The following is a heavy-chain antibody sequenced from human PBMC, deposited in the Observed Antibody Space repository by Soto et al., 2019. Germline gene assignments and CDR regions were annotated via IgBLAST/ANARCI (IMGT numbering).Heavy chain of an antibody. D-gene: IGHD4-17*01. J-gene: IGHJ4*02. CDR2: ISHLETT. Sequence: SETLSLTCSVSGVTMSYGGYSWSWIRQSPGKVLEWLGYISHLETTYYNPSFKSRLSLSXXXTXKXFXLXXXSMTXADKAVYYCARAGPYGDVDYWGQGTLVTVSS. CDR3: ARAGPYGDVDY. CDR1: GVTMSYGGYS. V-gene: IGHV4-30-2*06.